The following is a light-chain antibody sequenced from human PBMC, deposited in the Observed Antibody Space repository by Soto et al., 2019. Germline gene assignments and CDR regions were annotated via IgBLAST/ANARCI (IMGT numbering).Light chain of an antibody. Sequence: QSVLTQPPSASGTPGQRVTISCSGSSSNIESNYVYWYQQLPGSAPKLLIYRNDQRPSGVPDRFSGFKSGTSASLAISGLRSEDEADYYCAAWDDSLSALVFGGGTQLTVL. V-gene: IGLV1-47*01. CDR3: AAWDDSLSALV. J-gene: IGLJ3*02. CDR1: SSNIESNY. CDR2: RND.